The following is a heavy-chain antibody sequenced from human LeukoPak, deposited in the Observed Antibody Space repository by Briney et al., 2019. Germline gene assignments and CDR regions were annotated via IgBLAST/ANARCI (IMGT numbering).Heavy chain of an antibody. Sequence: GGSLRLSCAASGFTFSSYEMNWVRQAPGKGLEWVSYISSSGTTIYYADSVKGRFTISRDNAKNSLYLQMNSLRAEDTAVYYCASSGLDWVYFDYWGQGTLVTVSS. CDR2: ISSSGTTI. CDR1: GFTFSSYE. CDR3: ASSGLDWVYFDY. J-gene: IGHJ4*02. D-gene: IGHD3/OR15-3a*01. V-gene: IGHV3-48*03.